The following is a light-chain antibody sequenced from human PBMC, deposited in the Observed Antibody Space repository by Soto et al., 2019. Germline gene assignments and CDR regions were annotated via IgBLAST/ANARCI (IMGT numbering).Light chain of an antibody. J-gene: IGLJ7*01. CDR1: SSNVGSHT. Sequence: QPVLTQPPSASGTPGQRVTISCSGSSSNVGSHTVSWYQQLPGTAPRLLIYSNNQRPSAVPDRFSGSKSGTSASLAISGLQSEDESDYYCASWDDSLNGAVFGRGTQLTVL. CDR3: ASWDDSLNGAV. CDR2: SNN. V-gene: IGLV1-44*01.